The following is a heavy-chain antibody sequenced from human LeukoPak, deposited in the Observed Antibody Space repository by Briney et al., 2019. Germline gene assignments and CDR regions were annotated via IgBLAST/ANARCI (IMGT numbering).Heavy chain of an antibody. V-gene: IGHV1-18*01. CDR1: GYTFTSYG. J-gene: IGHJ3*02. D-gene: IGHD5-18*01. CDR2: ISAYNGNT. Sequence: GASVKVSCKASGYTFTSYGISWVRQAPGQGLEWMGWISAYNGNTNYAQKFQGRVTMTRDTSISTAYMELSRLRSDDTAVYYCARSISLRRGYSYGYSGGKDAFDIWGQGTMVTVSS. CDR3: ARSISLRRGYSYGYSGGKDAFDI.